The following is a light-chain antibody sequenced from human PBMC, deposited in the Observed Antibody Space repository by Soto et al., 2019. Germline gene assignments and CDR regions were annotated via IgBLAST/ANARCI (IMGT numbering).Light chain of an antibody. CDR3: QAWDSSTAV. CDR1: KLGDKY. CDR2: QDS. Sequence: SYELPQPPSVSVSPGQTARITCSGDKLGDKYACWYQQKPGQSPVLVIYQDSKRPSGIPERFSGSNSGNTATLTISGTQAMDEADYYCQAWDSSTAVFGGGTKLTVL. V-gene: IGLV3-1*01. J-gene: IGLJ3*02.